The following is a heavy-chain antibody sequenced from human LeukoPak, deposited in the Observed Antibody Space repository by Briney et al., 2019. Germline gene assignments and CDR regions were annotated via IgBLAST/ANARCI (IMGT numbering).Heavy chain of an antibody. CDR3: ARAYYGSSGFDY. D-gene: IGHD3-10*01. CDR2: MYPGDSDT. CDR1: GSNFTSYW. J-gene: IGHJ4*02. Sequence: GESLKISCKGSGSNFTSYWIGWVRPMPGKGPEWMGIMYPGDSDTRYSPSFQGQVTISADKSITTAYLQWSSLKASDTAMYYCARAYYGSSGFDYWGQGTLVTVSS. V-gene: IGHV5-51*01.